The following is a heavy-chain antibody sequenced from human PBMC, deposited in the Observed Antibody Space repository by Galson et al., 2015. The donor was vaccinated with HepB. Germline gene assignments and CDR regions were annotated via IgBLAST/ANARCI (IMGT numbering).Heavy chain of an antibody. D-gene: IGHD3-3*01. CDR1: GFTFSSYN. CDR2: ISSSSSYI. Sequence: SLRLSCAASGFTFSSYNMNWVRQAPGKGLEWVSSISSSSSYIYYADSVKSRFTISRDNAKNSLYLQMNSLRAEDTAVYYCARDALASPSAAYYDYGSDYRGYNYFDPWGQGTLVTVSS. J-gene: IGHJ5*02. CDR3: ARDALASPSAAYYDYGSDYRGYNYFDP. V-gene: IGHV3-21*01.